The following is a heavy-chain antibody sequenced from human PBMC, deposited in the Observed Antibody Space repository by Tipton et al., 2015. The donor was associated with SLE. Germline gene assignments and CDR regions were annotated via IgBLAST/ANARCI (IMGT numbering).Heavy chain of an antibody. CDR2: IYHSGST. CDR1: GGSITSSNW. D-gene: IGHD3-10*01. CDR3: ASPSGGLGLDTFDI. J-gene: IGHJ3*02. V-gene: IGHV4-4*02. Sequence: PSLTCSVSGGSITSSNWWTWVRQPPGKGLEWIGEIYHSGSTNYNPSLKSRVTISVHESNNHFSLSLNSVTAADTAMYYCASPSGGLGLDTFDIWGQGTLVTVSS.